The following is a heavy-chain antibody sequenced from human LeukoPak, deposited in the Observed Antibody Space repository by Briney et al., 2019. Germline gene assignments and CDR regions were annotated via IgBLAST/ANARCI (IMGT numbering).Heavy chain of an antibody. CDR3: ARGSIVVATFFDY. CDR2: INHSGST. D-gene: IGHD3-22*01. V-gene: IGHV4-34*01. J-gene: IGHJ4*02. Sequence: SETLSLTCAVYGGSFSGYYWSWIRQPPGKGLEWIGEINHSGSTNYNPSLKSRVTISVDTSENQFSLKLSSVTAADTAVYYCARGSIVVATFFDYWGRGTLVTVSS. CDR1: GGSFSGYY.